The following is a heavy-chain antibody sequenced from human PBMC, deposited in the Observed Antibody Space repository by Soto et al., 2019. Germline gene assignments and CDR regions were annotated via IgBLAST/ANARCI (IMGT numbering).Heavy chain of an antibody. D-gene: IGHD2-2*01. CDR1: GGTFSSYA. V-gene: IGHV1-69*13. Sequence: GASVKVSCNASGGTFSSYAISWVRQAPGQGLEWMGGIIPIFGTANYAQKFQGRVTITADESTSTAYMELSSLRSEDTAVYYCARDREIVVVPAAMYDAFDIWGQGTMVTVSS. CDR3: ARDREIVVVPAAMYDAFDI. CDR2: IIPIFGTA. J-gene: IGHJ3*02.